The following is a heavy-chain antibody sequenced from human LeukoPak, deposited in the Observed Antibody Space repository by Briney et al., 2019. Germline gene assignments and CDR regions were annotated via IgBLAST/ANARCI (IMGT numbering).Heavy chain of an antibody. CDR2: ISGSGGTT. J-gene: IGHJ4*02. CDR1: GFTFSSYA. V-gene: IGHV3-23*01. CDR3: AYSDHFDT. Sequence: TGGSLRLSCAASGFTFSSYAMSWVRQAPGKGLEWVSGISGSGGTTYYADSVKGRFTISRDNSKNTLYLQMNSLTGEDTAVYYCAYSDHFDTWGQGTLVTVSS. D-gene: IGHD4-17*01.